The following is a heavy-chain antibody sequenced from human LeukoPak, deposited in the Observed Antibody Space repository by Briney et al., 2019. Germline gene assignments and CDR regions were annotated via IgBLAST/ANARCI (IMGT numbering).Heavy chain of an antibody. V-gene: IGHV3-11*01. CDR2: ISSSGSTI. J-gene: IGHJ6*02. D-gene: IGHD6-13*01. CDR3: VRGDSSSWYGPYYYYYGMDV. CDR1: GFTFSDYY. Sequence: GGSLRLSCAASGFTFSDYYMSWIRQAPGKGLEWVSYISSSGSTIYYADSVKGRFTISRDNAKNSLYLQMNSLRAEDTAVYYCVRGDSSSWYGPYYYYYGMDVWGQGTTVTVSS.